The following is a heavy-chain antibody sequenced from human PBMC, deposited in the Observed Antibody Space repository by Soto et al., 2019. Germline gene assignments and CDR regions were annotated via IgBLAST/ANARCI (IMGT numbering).Heavy chain of an antibody. Sequence: QVQLVQSGAEVKKPGASVKVSCKASGYSFTSYDMNWVRQAPGQGLEWMGWVNPNSGDTDYAQKFQDRVTMTTDTSIRTAYMELSSLRSEDTAVYYCARVSFLAPVTGAEIFDFCGQGTMVTVSS. J-gene: IGHJ3*01. CDR3: ARVSFLAPVTGAEIFDF. CDR1: GYSFTSYD. CDR2: VNPNSGDT. V-gene: IGHV1-8*01. D-gene: IGHD2-21*02.